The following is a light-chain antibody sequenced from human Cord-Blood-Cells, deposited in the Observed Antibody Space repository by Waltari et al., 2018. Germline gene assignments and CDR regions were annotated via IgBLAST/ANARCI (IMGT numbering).Light chain of an antibody. J-gene: IGKJ1*01. Sequence: DIVMTQTPLSLSVTPGQPASISCKSSQSLLHSDGKTYLYWYLQKPGQSPQLLIYEVSSLFSGVPDMFSGSGSGTDFTLKISRVEAEDVGVYYWMQVIHLLRTFGQGTKVEIK. CDR1: QSLLHSDGKTY. CDR3: MQVIHLLRT. V-gene: IGKV2-29*01. CDR2: EVS.